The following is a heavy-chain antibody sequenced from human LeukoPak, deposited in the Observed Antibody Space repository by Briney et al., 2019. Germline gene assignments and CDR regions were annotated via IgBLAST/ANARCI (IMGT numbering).Heavy chain of an antibody. D-gene: IGHD6-19*01. J-gene: IGHJ4*02. Sequence: GGSLRLSCAASGFTFSNYAMSWLRQAPGKGLELVSSMSGSGGSTYYADSVKGRFTISRDNSKNTLYLQMNNLRAEDTALYYYVKNQGQWLVPVDYWGQGTLVTVSS. CDR1: GFTFSNYA. CDR2: MSGSGGST. CDR3: VKNQGQWLVPVDY. V-gene: IGHV3-23*01.